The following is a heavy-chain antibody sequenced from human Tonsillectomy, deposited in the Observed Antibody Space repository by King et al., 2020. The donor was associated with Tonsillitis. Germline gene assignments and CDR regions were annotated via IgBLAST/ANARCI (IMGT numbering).Heavy chain of an antibody. V-gene: IGHV3-30*03. CDR3: ARSSIAVTTTDYFDY. CDR2: ISYDVNNK. CDR1: GFTFSSYG. D-gene: IGHD4-17*01. J-gene: IGHJ4*02. Sequence: AQLVESGGGVVQPGRSLRLSCAASGFTFSSYGMHWVRQAPGKGLEWVAFISYDVNNKYFANSVKGRFTISRDNSRSTLSLQLHSLRAEDTGLYYCARSSIAVTTTDYFDYWGQGTLVTVSS.